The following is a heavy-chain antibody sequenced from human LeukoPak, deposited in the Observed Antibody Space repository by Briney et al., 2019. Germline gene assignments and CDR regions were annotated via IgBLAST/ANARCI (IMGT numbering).Heavy chain of an antibody. J-gene: IGHJ4*02. Sequence: SETLSLTCTVPGDSISSHYWNWIRQPPGKGLEWIGYIFYSGTTYYNPSLESRVTLSLDTSKNQVSLRLSSVTAADTALYYCARGYYYDTSASSFDYWGQGTLVTVSS. D-gene: IGHD3-22*01. CDR1: GDSISSHY. V-gene: IGHV4-59*11. CDR2: IFYSGTT. CDR3: ARGYYYDTSASSFDY.